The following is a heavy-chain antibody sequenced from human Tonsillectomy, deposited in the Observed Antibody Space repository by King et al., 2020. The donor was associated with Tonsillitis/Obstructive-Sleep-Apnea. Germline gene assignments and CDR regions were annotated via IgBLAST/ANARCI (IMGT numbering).Heavy chain of an antibody. Sequence: QLQESGPGLVKPSETLSLTCTVSGGSVSSGSYYWSWIRQPQGKGLEWIGYIYYSGSTNYNPSLKSRVTISVDTSKNQFSLKLSSVTAADTAVYYCARSFGGGYSFDYWGQGTLVTVSS. CDR1: GGSVSSGSYY. D-gene: IGHD3-22*01. CDR3: ARSFGGGYSFDY. CDR2: IYYSGST. V-gene: IGHV4-61*01. J-gene: IGHJ4*02.